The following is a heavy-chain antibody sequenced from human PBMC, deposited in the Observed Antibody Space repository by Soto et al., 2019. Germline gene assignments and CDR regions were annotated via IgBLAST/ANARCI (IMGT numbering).Heavy chain of an antibody. J-gene: IGHJ4*02. D-gene: IGHD4-17*01. V-gene: IGHV4-31*03. CDR3: ARDHYGDYVFGY. CDR1: GGSISSGGYC. Sequence: SETLSLTCTVSGGSISSGGYCWSWIRQHPGKGLEWIGYIYYSGSTYYNPSLKSRVTISVDTSKNQFSLKLSSVTAADTAVYYCARDHYGDYVFGYWGQGTLVTLSS. CDR2: IYYSGST.